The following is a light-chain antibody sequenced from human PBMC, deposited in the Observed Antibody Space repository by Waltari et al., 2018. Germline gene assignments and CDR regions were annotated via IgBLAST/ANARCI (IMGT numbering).Light chain of an antibody. V-gene: IGLV1-40*01. CDR1: SSNIGAGYD. CDR2: VNN. CDR3: QSYDTSLNLRV. Sequence: QSVLTQPPSMSAAPGQRVTISCTGSSSNIGAGYDVHWYQQLPGTAPKLLIYVNNNRPSGVPDRFSGSRSGTSASLAITGLQAEDEADDYCQSYDTSLNLRVFGGGTKLTVL. J-gene: IGLJ2*01.